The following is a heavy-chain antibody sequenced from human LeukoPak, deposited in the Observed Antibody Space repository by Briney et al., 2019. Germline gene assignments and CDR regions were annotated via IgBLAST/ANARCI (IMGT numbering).Heavy chain of an antibody. CDR2: IYRSAST. CDR3: VHMVRGVMYYFDY. Sequence: PSETLSLTCTVSGYSISSGYYWGWIRQPPGKGLEWIGSIYRSASTYYNPSLKSRVTISVDTSKNQFSLKLSSVTAADTAVYYCVHMVRGVMYYFDYWGQGTLVTVSS. J-gene: IGHJ4*02. CDR1: GYSISSGYY. D-gene: IGHD3-10*01. V-gene: IGHV4-38-2*02.